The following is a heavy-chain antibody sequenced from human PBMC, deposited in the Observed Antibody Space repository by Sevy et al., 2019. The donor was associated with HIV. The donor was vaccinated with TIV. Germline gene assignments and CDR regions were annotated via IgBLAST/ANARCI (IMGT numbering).Heavy chain of an antibody. CDR2: ISHDGRNNK. CDR1: GFSFSEYG. V-gene: IGHV3-30*04. Sequence: GGSLRLSCAASGFSFSEYGMHWVRQAPGKGLEWVAVISHDGRNNKYNPDSVRGRFTISRDNARNTLYLQMNSLRGEDTAVYYCARDLPPSATTVAHFDHWGQGTLVTVSS. J-gene: IGHJ4*02. D-gene: IGHD4-17*01. CDR3: ARDLPPSATTVAHFDH.